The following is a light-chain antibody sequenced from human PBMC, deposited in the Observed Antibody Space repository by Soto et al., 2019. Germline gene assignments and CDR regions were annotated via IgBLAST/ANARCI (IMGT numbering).Light chain of an antibody. V-gene: IGKV3-11*01. Sequence: EIVLTQSPATLSLSPGERATLSCRASQSVSSYLAWYQQKPGQAPRLLIYDASNRATGIPARFSGSGSGTDFTLTISSLEPEDLAVYYCKPRSNWPQITFGQGTRLEIK. CDR2: DAS. J-gene: IGKJ5*01. CDR3: KPRSNWPQIT. CDR1: QSVSSY.